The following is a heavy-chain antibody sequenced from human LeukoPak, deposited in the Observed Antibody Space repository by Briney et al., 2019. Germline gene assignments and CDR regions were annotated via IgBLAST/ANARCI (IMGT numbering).Heavy chain of an antibody. Sequence: ASVKVSCKASGYTFTAYYMHWVRQAPGQGLEWMGWINPNSGGTNYAQKFQGRVTMTRDTSISTAYMELSRLRSDDTAVYYCARGGVRAVTSIDYWGQGTLVTVSS. CDR1: GYTFTAYY. J-gene: IGHJ4*02. CDR2: INPNSGGT. V-gene: IGHV1-2*02. D-gene: IGHD2-21*02. CDR3: ARGGVRAVTSIDY.